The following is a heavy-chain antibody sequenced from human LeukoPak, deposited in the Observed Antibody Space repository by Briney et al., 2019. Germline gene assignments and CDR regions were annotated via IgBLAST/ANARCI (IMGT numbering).Heavy chain of an antibody. Sequence: GRSLRLSCSASRFTFSYFAMSWVRQVPGKGLEWISTINANAGSTYYADSVKGRFTISRDNSKNTLYLQLNSLRVEDTAVYYCARDDSSSWGFDYWGQGTLVTVSS. CDR3: ARDDSSSWGFDY. CDR2: INANAGST. V-gene: IGHV3-23*01. J-gene: IGHJ4*02. D-gene: IGHD6-13*01. CDR1: RFTFSYFA.